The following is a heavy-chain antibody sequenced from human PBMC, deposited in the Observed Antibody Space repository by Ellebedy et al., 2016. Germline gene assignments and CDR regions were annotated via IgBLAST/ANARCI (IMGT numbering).Heavy chain of an antibody. CDR3: AKRFVGDEITFGGVIADY. V-gene: IGHV3-23*01. CDR2: ISGSGGST. CDR1: GFTFSSYA. Sequence: GGSLRLSCAASGFTFSSYAMSWVRQAPGKGLEWVSAISGSGGSTYYADSVKGRFTISRDNSKNPLYLQMNSLRAEDTAVYYCAKRFVGDEITFGGVIADYWGQGTLVTVSS. D-gene: IGHD3-16*02. J-gene: IGHJ4*02.